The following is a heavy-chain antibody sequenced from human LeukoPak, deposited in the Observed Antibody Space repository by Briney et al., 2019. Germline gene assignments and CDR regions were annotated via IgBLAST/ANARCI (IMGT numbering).Heavy chain of an antibody. CDR2: ISWNSGSI. Sequence: GGSLRLSCAASGFTFDDYAMHWVRQAPGKGLEWVSGISWNSGSIGYADSVKGRVTISRDNAKNSLYLQMNSLRAEDTALYYCAKDGSRYNSGWAINWFDPWGQGTLVTVSS. V-gene: IGHV3-9*01. CDR3: AKDGSRYNSGWAINWFDP. D-gene: IGHD6-19*01. CDR1: GFTFDDYA. J-gene: IGHJ5*02.